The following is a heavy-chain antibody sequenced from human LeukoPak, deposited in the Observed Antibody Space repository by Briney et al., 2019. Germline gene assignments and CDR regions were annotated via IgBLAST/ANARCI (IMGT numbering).Heavy chain of an antibody. D-gene: IGHD2/OR15-2a*01. CDR3: ARNLGVLELSKFDC. Sequence: SETLSLTCTVSGGSLSSGDYYWGWIRQPPGKGLEWIGCMHYGESTYDSPSLRSRVTISVDTSKNQYSLKLNSVTAADTAVYYCARNLGVLELSKFDCWGQGTLVTVSS. V-gene: IGHV4-39*01. J-gene: IGHJ4*02. CDR1: GGSLSSGDYY. CDR2: MHYGEST.